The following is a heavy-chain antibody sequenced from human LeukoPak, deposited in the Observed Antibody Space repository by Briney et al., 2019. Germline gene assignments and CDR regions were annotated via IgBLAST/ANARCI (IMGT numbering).Heavy chain of an antibody. CDR3: ARWKRSTYYDFPDWFDP. D-gene: IGHD3-3*01. V-gene: IGHV4-39*01. CDR1: GGSISSSSYY. Sequence: PSETLSLTCTVSGGSISSSSYYWGWIRQPPGKGLEWIGSIYYSGSTYYNPSLKSRVTISVDTSKNQFSLKLSSVTAADTAVYHCARWKRSTYYDFPDWFDPWGQGTLVTVSS. J-gene: IGHJ5*02. CDR2: IYYSGST.